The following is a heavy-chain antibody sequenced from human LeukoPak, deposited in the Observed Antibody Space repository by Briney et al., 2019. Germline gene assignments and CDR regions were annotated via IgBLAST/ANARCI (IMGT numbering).Heavy chain of an antibody. CDR2: IRSKAYGGTT. J-gene: IGHJ6*03. D-gene: IGHD3-10*01. CDR1: GFTVSSNY. CDR3: TRDQNYYGSGSYIHYYYYMDV. Sequence: PGGSLRLSCAASGFTVSSNYMSWVRQAPGKGLEWVGFIRSKAYGGTTEYAASVKGRFTISRDDSKSIAYLQMNSLKTEDTAVYYCTRDQNYYGSGSYIHYYYYMDVWGKGTTVTISS. V-gene: IGHV3-49*04.